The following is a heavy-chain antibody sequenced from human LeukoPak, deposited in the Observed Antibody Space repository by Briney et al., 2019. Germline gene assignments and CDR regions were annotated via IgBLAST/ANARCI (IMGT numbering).Heavy chain of an antibody. CDR3: ANPSVYDSSGYYYQPADY. V-gene: IGHV3-23*01. CDR1: GFTFSSYA. D-gene: IGHD3-22*01. J-gene: IGHJ4*02. CDR2: ISGSGGST. Sequence: GGSLRLSCAAAGFTFSSYAMSWVRQAPGKGLEWVSAISGSGGSTYYADSVKGRFTISRDNSKNTLYLQMNSLRAEDTAVYYCANPSVYDSSGYYYQPADYWGQGTLVTVSS.